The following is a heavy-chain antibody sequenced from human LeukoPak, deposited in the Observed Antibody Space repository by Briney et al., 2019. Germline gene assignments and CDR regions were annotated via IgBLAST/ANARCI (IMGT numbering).Heavy chain of an antibody. CDR2: IKQDGSEK. Sequence: GGSLRLYCAASGFTLYDYGMHWVRQAPGRGLEWVANIKQDGSEKYYVDSVKGRFTISRDNAKNSLYLQMNSLRVEDTAVYYCARKTGDCWGQGTLVIVSS. V-gene: IGHV3-7*01. CDR3: ARKTGDC. D-gene: IGHD1-14*01. CDR1: GFTLYDYG. J-gene: IGHJ4*02.